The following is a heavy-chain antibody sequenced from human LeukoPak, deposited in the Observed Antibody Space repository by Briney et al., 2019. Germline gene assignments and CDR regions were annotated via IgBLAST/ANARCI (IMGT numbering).Heavy chain of an antibody. D-gene: IGHD6-13*01. J-gene: IGHJ3*02. V-gene: IGHV3-7*04. CDR3: ARVYSSSWYRKPDAFDI. Sequence: GGSLRLSCAASGFAFSSFAMSWVRQAPGKGLEWVANIKQDGSEKYYVDPLKGRFTISRDNAKNSLSLQMNSLRAEDTAVYYCARVYSSSWYRKPDAFDIWGQGTMVTVSS. CDR2: IKQDGSEK. CDR1: GFAFSSFA.